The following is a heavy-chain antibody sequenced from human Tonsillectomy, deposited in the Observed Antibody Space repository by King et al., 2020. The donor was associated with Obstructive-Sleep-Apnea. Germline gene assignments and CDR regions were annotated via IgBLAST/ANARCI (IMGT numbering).Heavy chain of an antibody. J-gene: IGHJ4*02. D-gene: IGHD6-25*01. CDR3: ARVVAAWGYFDY. CDR1: GGSFSGYY. Sequence: VQLQQWGAGLLKPSEPLSLTCAVYGGSFSGYYWSWIRQPPGKGLEWIGEINHSGSTNYNPSLKSRVTISVDTSKNQFSLKLSSVTAADTAVYYCARVVAAWGYFDYWGRGTLVTVSS. V-gene: IGHV4-34*01. CDR2: INHSGST.